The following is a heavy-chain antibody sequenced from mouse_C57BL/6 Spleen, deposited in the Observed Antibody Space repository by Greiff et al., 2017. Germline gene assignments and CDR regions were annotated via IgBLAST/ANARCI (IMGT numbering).Heavy chain of an antibody. D-gene: IGHD2-3*01. CDR2: IYPGDGDT. J-gene: IGHJ3*01. V-gene: IGHV1-82*01. CDR3: ARLLPFAY. Sequence: QVQLQQSGPELVKPGASVKISCKASGYAFSSSWMNWVKQRPGKGLEWIGRIYPGDGDTNYNGKFKGKATLTADKSSSTAYMQLSSLTSEDSAVYFCARLLPFAYWGQGTLVTVSA. CDR1: GYAFSSSW.